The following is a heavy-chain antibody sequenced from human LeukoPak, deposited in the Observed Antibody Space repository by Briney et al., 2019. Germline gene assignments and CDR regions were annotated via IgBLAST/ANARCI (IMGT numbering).Heavy chain of an antibody. CDR1: GFTFSSYA. Sequence: GGSLRLSCAASGFTFSSYAMSWVRQAPGKGLEWVSAISGSGGSTYYADSVKGRFTISRDNSKNTLYLQMNSLRAEDTAVYYCARYRLQQVAFDAFEIWGQGTMVTVSS. D-gene: IGHD3-16*02. V-gene: IGHV3-23*01. CDR3: ARYRLQQVAFDAFEI. J-gene: IGHJ3*02. CDR2: ISGSGGST.